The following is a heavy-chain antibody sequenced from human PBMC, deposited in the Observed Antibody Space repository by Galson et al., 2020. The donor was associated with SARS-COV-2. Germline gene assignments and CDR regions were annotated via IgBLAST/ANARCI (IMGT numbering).Heavy chain of an antibody. CDR2: INTNTGNP. CDR3: AREFGYCSGGSCFWASESQGSYYYYYGMDV. V-gene: IGHV7-4-1*02. J-gene: IGHJ6*02. Sequence: ASVKVSCKASGYTFTSYAMNWVRQAPGQGLEWMGWINTNTGNPTYAQGFTGRFVFSLDTSVSTAYLQISSLKAEDTAVYYWAREFGYCSGGSCFWASESQGSYYYYYGMDVWGQGTTVTVSS. D-gene: IGHD2-15*01. CDR1: GYTFTSYA.